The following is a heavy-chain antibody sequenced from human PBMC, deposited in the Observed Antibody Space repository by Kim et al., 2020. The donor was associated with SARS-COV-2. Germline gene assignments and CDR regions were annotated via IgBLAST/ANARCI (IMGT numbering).Heavy chain of an antibody. J-gene: IGHJ4*02. CDR3: ARELGGTCYLDY. CDR2: T. Sequence: TDFGQKFQGRVTVTRDTSTSTVYMELSGLTSEDTAVYYCARELGGTCYLDYWGQGTLVTVSS. V-gene: IGHV1-46*01. D-gene: IGHD1-26*01.